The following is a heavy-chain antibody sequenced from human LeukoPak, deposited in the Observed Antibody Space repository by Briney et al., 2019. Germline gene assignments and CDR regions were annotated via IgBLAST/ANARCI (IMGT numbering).Heavy chain of an antibody. CDR2: ADTSGRYV. V-gene: IGHV3-21*06. CDR3: ARGRSITLLRGVAMSDGFDI. J-gene: IGHJ3*02. Sequence: GGSLRLSCAASGFTFSNYGMNWVRQAPGKGLEWVSFADTSGRYVYYGDSVKGRFTISRDNAKNLLFLQMNGLRAEDTALYYCARGRSITLLRGVAMSDGFDIWGQGAVVAVSS. D-gene: IGHD3-10*01. CDR1: GFTFSNYG.